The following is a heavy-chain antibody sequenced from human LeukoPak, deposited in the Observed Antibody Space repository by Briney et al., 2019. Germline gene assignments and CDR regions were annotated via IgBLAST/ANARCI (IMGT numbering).Heavy chain of an antibody. CDR3: ARGYSSSSFFDP. V-gene: IGHV2-70*11. J-gene: IGHJ5*02. CDR1: GFSLSTSGMC. CDR2: IDWDDDK. D-gene: IGHD6-13*01. Sequence: SGPALVKPTQTLTLTCTFSGFSLSTSGMCVSWIRQPPGKALEWLARIDWDDDKYYSTSLKTRLTISKDTSKNQVVLTMTNMDPVDTATYYCARGYSSSSFFDPWGQGTLVTVSS.